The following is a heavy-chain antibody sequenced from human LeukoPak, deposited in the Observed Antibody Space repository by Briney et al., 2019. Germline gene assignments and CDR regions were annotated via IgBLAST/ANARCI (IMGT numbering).Heavy chain of an antibody. D-gene: IGHD1-26*01. CDR2: IYYSGNT. CDR3: ATYIVGARHFDY. Sequence: SETLSLTCTVSGGSISSSSYYWGWIRQPPGKGLEWIGSIYYSGNTDYNPSLKSRVTISVDTSKNQLSLKLTSVTAADAAVYFCATYIVGARHFDYWGQGTLVTVSS. V-gene: IGHV4-39*01. CDR1: GGSISSSSYY. J-gene: IGHJ4*02.